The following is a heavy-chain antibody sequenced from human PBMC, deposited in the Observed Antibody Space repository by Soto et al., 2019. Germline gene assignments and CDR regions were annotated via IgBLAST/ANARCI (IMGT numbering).Heavy chain of an antibody. Sequence: QVQLQESGPGLVKPSGTLSLTCAVSGGSISSSNWWSWVRQPPGKGLEWIGEIYHSGSTNYNPSLMSRVTISVDKSKYQFSLKLSSVTAADTAVYYCASKRWLVRPHWYFDLWGRGTLVTVSS. CDR2: IYHSGST. CDR1: GGSISSSNW. J-gene: IGHJ2*01. D-gene: IGHD6-19*01. CDR3: ASKRWLVRPHWYFDL. V-gene: IGHV4-4*02.